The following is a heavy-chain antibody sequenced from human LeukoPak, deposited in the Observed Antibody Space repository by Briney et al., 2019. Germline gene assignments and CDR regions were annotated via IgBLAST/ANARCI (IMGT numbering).Heavy chain of an antibody. CDR2: IKDDGSEK. CDR3: TTDLPYDILTGYYRY. Sequence: GGSLRLSCAASGFTFRSYWMSWVRQAPGKGLEWVASIKDDGSEKYCVDSVKGRFTISRDNAKNSLYLQMNSLKTEDTAVYYCTTDLPYDILTGYYRYWGQGTLVTVSS. D-gene: IGHD3-9*01. J-gene: IGHJ4*02. CDR1: GFTFRSYW. V-gene: IGHV3-7*03.